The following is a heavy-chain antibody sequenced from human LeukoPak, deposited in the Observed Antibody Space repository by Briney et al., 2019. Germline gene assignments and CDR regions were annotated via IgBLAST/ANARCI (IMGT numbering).Heavy chain of an antibody. D-gene: IGHD3-10*01. CDR1: GFPFNDYY. CDR3: ARVRSSGSPLDC. CDR2: ISKSSSST. J-gene: IGHJ4*02. Sequence: GGSLRLSCATSGFPFNDYYMRWVRQAPGKGREGVSYISKSSSSTNYADSVKGRFSISRDNAKNSLYLQLNSLTVEDTAVYYCARVRSSGSPLDCWGQGTLVTVSS. V-gene: IGHV3-11*05.